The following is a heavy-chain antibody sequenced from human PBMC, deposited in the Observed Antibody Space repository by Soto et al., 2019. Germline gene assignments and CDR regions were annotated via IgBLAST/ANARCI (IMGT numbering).Heavy chain of an antibody. CDR2: IYPGDSET. CDR3: ARLGFPGAIYFDS. J-gene: IGHJ4*02. Sequence: SGESLKISCKGSGYNFTTFWIGWVRQMPGKGLEWMGIIYPGDSETKYSPDFEGQVTTSADRSTNTAYLQWRSLRASDTARYYCARLGFPGAIYFDSWGLGTLVTVSS. V-gene: IGHV5-51*01. CDR1: GYNFTTFW.